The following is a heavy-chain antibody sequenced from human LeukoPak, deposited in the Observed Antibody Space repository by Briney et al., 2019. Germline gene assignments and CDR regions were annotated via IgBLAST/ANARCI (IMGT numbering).Heavy chain of an antibody. V-gene: IGHV3-20*01. D-gene: IGHD3-22*01. J-gene: IGHJ3*02. CDR3: ASEMYYYDSSGYYLGAFDI. Sequence: GGSLRLSCAASGFTFDDYGMSWVRQAPGKGLEWVSGINWNGGSTGYADSVKGRFTISRDNAKNSLYLQMNSLRAEDTALYHCASEMYYYDSSGYYLGAFDIWGQGTMVTVSS. CDR1: GFTFDDYG. CDR2: INWNGGST.